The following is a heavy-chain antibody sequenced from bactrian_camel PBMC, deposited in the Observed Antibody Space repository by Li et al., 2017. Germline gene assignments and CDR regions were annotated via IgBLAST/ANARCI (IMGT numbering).Heavy chain of an antibody. CDR1: ADALMY. V-gene: IGHV3S42*01. CDR2: ITTGGSST. D-gene: IGHD1*01. J-gene: IGHJ4*01. CDR3: AVDIEGAHPADLARGRWSGDKWTY. Sequence: DVQLVESGGGLVQPGGSLRLSCSASADALMYMAWFRQAPGQKREAVAAITTGGSSTMYHDSVKGRFTISKENNKNTLYLQMNSLKPEDTAMYYCAVDIEGAHPADLARGRWSGDKWTYWGQGTQVTVS.